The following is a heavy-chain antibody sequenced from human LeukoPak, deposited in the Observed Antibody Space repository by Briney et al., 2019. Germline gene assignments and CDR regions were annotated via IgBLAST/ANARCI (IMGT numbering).Heavy chain of an antibody. D-gene: IGHD7-27*01. CDR3: ARGWGYFDY. CDR2: IYYSGST. J-gene: IGHJ4*02. V-gene: IGHV4-61*01. Sequence: SQTLSLTCTVSGGSISSGSYYWSWIRHPPGKGLEWIGYIYYSGSTNYNPSLKSRVTISVDTSKNQFSLKLSSVTAADTAVYYCARGWGYFDYWGQGTLVTVSS. CDR1: GGSISSGSYY.